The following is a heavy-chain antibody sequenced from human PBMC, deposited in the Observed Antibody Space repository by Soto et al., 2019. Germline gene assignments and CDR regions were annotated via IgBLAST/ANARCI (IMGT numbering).Heavy chain of an antibody. V-gene: IGHV3-11*01. CDR2: ISSSGSTI. CDR1: GFTFSDYY. J-gene: IGHJ4*02. CDR3: ARDYSGAPYYYDSSGYYDY. D-gene: IGHD3-22*01. Sequence: GGSLRLSCAASGFTFSDYYMSWIRQAPGKGLEWVSYISSSGSTIYYADSVKGRFTISRDNAKNSLYLQMNSPRAEDTAVYYCARDYSGAPYYYDSSGYYDYWGQGTLVTVSS.